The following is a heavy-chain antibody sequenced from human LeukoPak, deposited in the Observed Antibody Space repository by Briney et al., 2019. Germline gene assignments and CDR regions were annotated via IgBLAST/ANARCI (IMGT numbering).Heavy chain of an antibody. CDR1: GGSISISSYY. CDR3: ARGRDYFDY. CDR2: IYYSGST. V-gene: IGHV4-61*05. Sequence: PSETLSLTCTVSGGSISISSYYWDWIRQPPGKGLEWIGYIYYSGSTNYNPSLKSRVTISVDTSKNQFSLKLSSVTAADTAVYYCARGRDYFDYWGQGTLVTVSS. J-gene: IGHJ4*02.